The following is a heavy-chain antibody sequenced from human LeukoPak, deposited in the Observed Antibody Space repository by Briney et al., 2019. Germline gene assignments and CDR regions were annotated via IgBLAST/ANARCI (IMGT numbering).Heavy chain of an antibody. V-gene: IGHV6-1*01. CDR2: TYYRSKWYN. J-gene: IGHJ5*02. CDR3: ARAKAGTFGWFDP. D-gene: IGHD6-13*01. CDR1: GDSVSSNSAA. Sequence: SQTLSLTCAISGDSVSSNSAAWHWIRQSPSRGFEWLGRTYYRSKWYNDYAVSVKSRMTINPDTSKNQFSLQLNSVTPEDTAVYYCARAKAGTFGWFDPWGQGTLVTVSS.